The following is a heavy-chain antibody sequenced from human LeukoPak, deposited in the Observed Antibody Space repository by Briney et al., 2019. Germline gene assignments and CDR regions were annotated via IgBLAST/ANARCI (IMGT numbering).Heavy chain of an antibody. CDR3: ARDLVTTRDYYFDY. V-gene: IGHV4-4*07. CDR1: GGSISSYY. CDR2: IYTSGST. Sequence: SETLSLTCTVSGGSISSYYWSWIRQPAGKGLDWIGRIYTSGSTNYNPSLKSRVTMSVDTSKNQFSLKLSSVTAADTAVYYCARDLVTTRDYYFDYWGQGTLVTVSS. D-gene: IGHD4-11*01. J-gene: IGHJ4*02.